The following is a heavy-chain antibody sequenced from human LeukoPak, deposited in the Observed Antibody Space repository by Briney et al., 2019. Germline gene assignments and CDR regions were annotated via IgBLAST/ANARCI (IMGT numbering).Heavy chain of an antibody. D-gene: IGHD6-6*01. CDR3: AKDHYSSSFGGDYYYYYYMDV. J-gene: IGHJ6*03. CDR1: GFTFSSYG. Sequence: GGSLRLSCAASGFTFSSYGMHWVRQAPGKGLEWVAVIWYGGSNKYYADSVKGRFTISRDNSKNTLYLQMNSLRAEDTAVYYCAKDHYSSSFGGDYYYYYYMDVWGKGTTVTVSS. V-gene: IGHV3-30*02. CDR2: IWYGGSNK.